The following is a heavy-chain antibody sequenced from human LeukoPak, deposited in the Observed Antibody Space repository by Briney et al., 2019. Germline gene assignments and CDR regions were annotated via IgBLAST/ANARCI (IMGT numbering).Heavy chain of an antibody. J-gene: IGHJ4*02. Sequence: SVGSLRLSCAASGFTFSSYGMHWVRQAPGKGLEWVAVIWYDGSNKYYADSVKGRFTISRDNSKNTLYLQMNSLRAEDTAVYYCAKDRGYGDYAADFDYWGQGTLVTVSS. CDR2: IWYDGSNK. CDR3: AKDRGYGDYAADFDY. D-gene: IGHD4-17*01. V-gene: IGHV3-33*06. CDR1: GFTFSSYG.